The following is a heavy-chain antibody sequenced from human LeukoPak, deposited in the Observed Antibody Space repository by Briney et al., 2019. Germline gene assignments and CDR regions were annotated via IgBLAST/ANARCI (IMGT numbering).Heavy chain of an antibody. Sequence: PVASVKVSCKASGYTFSSYDINWVRQATGQGLEWMGWMNPNSGNRGYAQKFQGRLNMTRNTSISTAYMELSSLRSEDSAVYYCARGIGDYWGQGTLVTVSS. V-gene: IGHV1-8*01. D-gene: IGHD2/OR15-2a*01. J-gene: IGHJ4*02. CDR3: ARGIGDY. CDR1: GYTFSSYD. CDR2: MNPNSGNR.